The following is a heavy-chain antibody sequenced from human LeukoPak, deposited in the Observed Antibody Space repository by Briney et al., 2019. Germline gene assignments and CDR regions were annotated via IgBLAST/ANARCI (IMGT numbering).Heavy chain of an antibody. Sequence: GESLKISFKGSGYSFTSYWIGWVRQMPGKGLEWMGIIYPGDSDTRYSPSFQGQVTISADKSISTAYLQWSSLKASDTAMYYCARTGHGSGSYYNEDYWGQGTLVTVSS. V-gene: IGHV5-51*01. CDR2: IYPGDSDT. D-gene: IGHD3-10*01. CDR3: ARTGHGSGSYYNEDY. J-gene: IGHJ4*02. CDR1: GYSFTSYW.